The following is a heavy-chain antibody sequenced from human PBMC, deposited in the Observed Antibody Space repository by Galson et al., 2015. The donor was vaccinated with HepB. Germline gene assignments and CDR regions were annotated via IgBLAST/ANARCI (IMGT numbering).Heavy chain of an antibody. D-gene: IGHD6-13*01. CDR1: GLTFSSSA. Sequence: SLRLSCAASGLTFSSSAMSWVRQAPGKGLEWVSVISGSGGSTYYADSVKGRFTISRDNSKNTLYLQMNSLRAEDTAVYYCTKDSRRAAAAGYWGQGTLVTVSS. CDR2: ISGSGGST. J-gene: IGHJ4*02. CDR3: TKDSRRAAAAGY. V-gene: IGHV3-23*01.